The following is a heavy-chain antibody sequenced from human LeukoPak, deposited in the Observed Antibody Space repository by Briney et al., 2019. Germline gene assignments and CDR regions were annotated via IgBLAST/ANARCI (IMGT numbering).Heavy chain of an antibody. D-gene: IGHD7-27*01. Sequence: SETLSLTCSLPPRSVSSGRYYWSWIQHPPGNGLERIGYIFHSGSTNYNPSLKSRVTISLDTSKKQSSLKLSSVTAADTAVYYCARSGELGIVSWYFDLWGRGTLVTVSS. CDR1: PRSVSSGRYY. CDR3: ARSGELGIVSWYFDL. CDR2: IFHSGST. J-gene: IGHJ2*01. V-gene: IGHV4-61*01.